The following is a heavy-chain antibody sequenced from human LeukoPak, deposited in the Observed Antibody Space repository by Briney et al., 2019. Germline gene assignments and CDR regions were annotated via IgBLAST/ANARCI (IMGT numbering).Heavy chain of an antibody. D-gene: IGHD5-12*01. CDR1: RYTLTELS. Sequence: GASVKVSCKVSRYTLTELSMHGVTQAPGKGLEWRGGFDPEDGETIYAQKFQGRVTMTEDTSTDTAYMELSSLRSEDTAVYYCATDHLLSGYDLGRAFDIWGQGTMVTVSS. CDR3: ATDHLLSGYDLGRAFDI. CDR2: FDPEDGET. V-gene: IGHV1-24*01. J-gene: IGHJ3*02.